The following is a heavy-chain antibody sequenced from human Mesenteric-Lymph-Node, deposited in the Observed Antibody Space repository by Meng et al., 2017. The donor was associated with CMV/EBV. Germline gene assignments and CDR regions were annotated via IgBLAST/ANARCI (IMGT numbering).Heavy chain of an antibody. V-gene: IGHV3-66*02. CDR3: ARGKRVAGGENGMDV. J-gene: IGHJ6*02. Sequence: GGSLRLSCADSGFTVRRYAAGRVRQAPGKGLEWVSIVYSAGITYYADSVKGRFTISRDNSKNTLYLQMNSLRPGDTAVYYCARGKRVAGGENGMDVWGQGTTVTVSS. CDR1: GFTVRRYA. CDR2: VYSAGIT. D-gene: IGHD6-19*01.